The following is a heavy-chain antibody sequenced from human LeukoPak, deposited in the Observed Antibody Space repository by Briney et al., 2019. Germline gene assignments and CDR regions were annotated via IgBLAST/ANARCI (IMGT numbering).Heavy chain of an antibody. CDR1: GITFTSYA. CDR3: VRDAHCSSTTXYGSGKTNFDY. CDR2: ISHDGSNK. J-gene: IGHJ4*02. D-gene: IGHD2-2*01. Sequence: GGSLRLSCAASGITFTSYALHWVRQAPGKGLEWVAVISHDGSNKYYADSVKGRFTISRDNSKNTLYLQMDSLRAEDTALYYCVRDAHCSSTTXYGSGKTNFDYWGQGTLVTVSS. V-gene: IGHV3-30-3*01.